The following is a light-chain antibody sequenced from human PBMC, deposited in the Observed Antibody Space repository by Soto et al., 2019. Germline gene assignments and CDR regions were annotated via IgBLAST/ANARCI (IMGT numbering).Light chain of an antibody. CDR2: DAS. J-gene: IGKJ4*02. CDR3: QLYDIDPLT. V-gene: IGKV1-33*01. CDR1: HDISDY. Sequence: DVQMTQSPSSLSASVGDRATITCQASHDISDYLNGYQHQPGEAPKLLIYDASKLKAGVRSRISGRGSGADYTFGISSLQPEYIAKYYCQLYDIDPLTFGGGTKVEIK.